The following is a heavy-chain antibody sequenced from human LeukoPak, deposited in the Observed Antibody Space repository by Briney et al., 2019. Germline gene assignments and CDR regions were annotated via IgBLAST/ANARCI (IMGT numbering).Heavy chain of an antibody. D-gene: IGHD3-16*01. Sequence: GGSLRLSCAASGFRFSDFTMTWVRQPPGKGPEWVSAIGGRGGSTYYADSLEGRFTISRDNSKDMLFLQMNSLKVEDTATYYCGKEGGAWGQGTKVTVSS. CDR2: IGGRGGST. CDR3: GKEGGA. V-gene: IGHV3-23*01. CDR1: GFRFSDFT. J-gene: IGHJ5*02.